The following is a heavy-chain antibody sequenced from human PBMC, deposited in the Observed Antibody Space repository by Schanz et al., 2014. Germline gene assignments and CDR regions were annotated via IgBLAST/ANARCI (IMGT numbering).Heavy chain of an antibody. CDR3: ARPRFDYGEVDY. Sequence: QVQMVESGGGLVQPGGSLRLSCAASGFTFSSYAMSWVRQAPGKGLEWVAVIWNNGVTKYYADSVRGRFTISRDRFQNTLYLRMSSLRAEDTAVYYCARPRFDYGEVDYWGQGTLVTVSS. V-gene: IGHV3-33*08. D-gene: IGHD4-17*01. CDR2: IWNNGVTK. J-gene: IGHJ4*02. CDR1: GFTFSSYA.